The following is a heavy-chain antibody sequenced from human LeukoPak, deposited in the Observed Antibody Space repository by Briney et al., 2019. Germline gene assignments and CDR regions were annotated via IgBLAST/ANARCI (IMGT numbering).Heavy chain of an antibody. J-gene: IGHJ4*02. V-gene: IGHV1-46*04. CDR2: ISPSGDYT. CDR3: ARDRVLMVRGLVPAGY. CDR1: GYTFSSYY. D-gene: IGHD3-10*01. Sequence: ASVTVSCKASGYTFSSYYMHWVRQAHGQGLEWMGIISPSGDYTRYAQKLQGRVSMTLDTSTSTVYMELSRLRSDDTAVYYCARDRVLMVRGLVPAGYWGQGTLVTVSS.